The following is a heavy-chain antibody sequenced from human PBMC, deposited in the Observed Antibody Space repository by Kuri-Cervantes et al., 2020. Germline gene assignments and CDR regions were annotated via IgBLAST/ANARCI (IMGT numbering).Heavy chain of an antibody. CDR2: IYYSGST. D-gene: IGHD3-3*01. J-gene: IGHJ2*01. Sequence: ESLKISCTVSGGSISSYYWSWIRQPPGKGLEWIGYIYYSGSTNYNPSLKSRVTISVDTSKNQFSLKLSSVTAADTAVYYCARSGYYNYWYFDLWGRGTLVTVSS. CDR3: ARSGYYNYWYFDL. CDR1: GGSISSYY. V-gene: IGHV4-59*01.